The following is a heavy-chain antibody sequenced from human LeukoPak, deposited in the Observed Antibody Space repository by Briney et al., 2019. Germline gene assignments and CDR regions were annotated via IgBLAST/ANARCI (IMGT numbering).Heavy chain of an antibody. CDR2: IYHSGST. J-gene: IGHJ4*02. Sequence: KTSETLSLTCTVSGYSISSGYYWGWIRQPPGKGLEWIGSIYHSGSTYYNPSLKSRVTISVDTSKNQFSLRLSSVTAADTAVYYCARDRSLHTFDYWGQGTLVTVSS. CDR1: GYSISSGYY. CDR3: ARDRSLHTFDY. V-gene: IGHV4-38-2*02.